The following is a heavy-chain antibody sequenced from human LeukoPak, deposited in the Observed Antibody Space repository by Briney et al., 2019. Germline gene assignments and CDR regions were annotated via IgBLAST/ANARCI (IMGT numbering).Heavy chain of an antibody. CDR3: ARGRGYCSGGSCYRPFDY. V-gene: IGHV3-48*03. Sequence: GGSLRLSCAASGFTFSSYEMNWVRQAPGKGLEWVSYISSSGSTIYYADSVKGRFTISRDNAKNSLHLQMNSLRAEDTAVYYCARGRGYCSGGSCYRPFDYWGQGTLVTVSS. CDR2: ISSSGSTI. J-gene: IGHJ4*02. CDR1: GFTFSSYE. D-gene: IGHD2-15*01.